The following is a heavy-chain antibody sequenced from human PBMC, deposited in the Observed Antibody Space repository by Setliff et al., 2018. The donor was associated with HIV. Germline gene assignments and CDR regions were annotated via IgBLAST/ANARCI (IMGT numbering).Heavy chain of an antibody. Sequence: GASVKVSCKTSGYSFTHYDINWVRQATGQGLEWMGWMNPNSGNTGFAQKFQGRVTMTRNTSISTAYMELRSLRSEDTAVYFCARTWGAGVTGYWFEPWGQGTRVTV. D-gene: IGHD3-9*01. J-gene: IGHJ5*02. V-gene: IGHV1-8*01. CDR3: ARTWGAGVTGYWFEP. CDR2: MNPNSGNT. CDR1: GYSFTHYD.